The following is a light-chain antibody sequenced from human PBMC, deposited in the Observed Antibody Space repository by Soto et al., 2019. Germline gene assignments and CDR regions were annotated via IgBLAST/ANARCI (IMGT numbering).Light chain of an antibody. J-gene: IGLJ3*02. CDR1: RSDIGAGHN. V-gene: IGLV1-40*01. Sequence: QSVLTQPPSVSGAPGQRVTISCAGSRSDIGAGHNVHWYQQLPGTAPKLLIYDNNNRPSWVPDRFSGSKSGASASLAITGLQAEDEADYYCQSFDSGLRGWVFGGGTKPTVL. CDR2: DNN. CDR3: QSFDSGLRGWV.